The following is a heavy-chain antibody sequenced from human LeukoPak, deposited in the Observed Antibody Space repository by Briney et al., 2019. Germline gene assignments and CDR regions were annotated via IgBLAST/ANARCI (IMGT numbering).Heavy chain of an antibody. CDR2: IWYDGSNK. J-gene: IGHJ4*02. CDR1: GFTFSSYG. V-gene: IGHV3-30*19. Sequence: PGGSLRLSCAASGFTFSSYGMHWVRQAPGKGLEWVAVIWYDGSNKYYADSVKGRFTISRDNSKNTLYLQMNSLRAEDTAVYYCASLPTYYYDSSGVKTDYWGQGTLVTVSS. D-gene: IGHD3-22*01. CDR3: ASLPTYYYDSSGVKTDY.